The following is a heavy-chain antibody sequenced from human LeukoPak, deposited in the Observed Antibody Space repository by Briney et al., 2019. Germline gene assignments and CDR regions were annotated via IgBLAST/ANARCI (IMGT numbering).Heavy chain of an antibody. CDR2: ISDSSGNT. J-gene: IGHJ4*02. CDR3: ATDDDFGDYAFDF. CDR1: GFVFSSYA. V-gene: IGHV3-23*01. D-gene: IGHD4-17*01. Sequence: TGGSLRLSCAASGFVFSSYAMNWVRQAPGKGLEWVSGISDSSGNTYYADSVRGRFTISRDNSKKTVYLQMNSLRAEDTAVYYYATDDDFGDYAFDFWGQGTLVTVSS.